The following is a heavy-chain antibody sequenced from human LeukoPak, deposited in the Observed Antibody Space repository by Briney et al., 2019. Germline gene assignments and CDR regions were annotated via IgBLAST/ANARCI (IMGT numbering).Heavy chain of an antibody. D-gene: IGHD5-18*01. Sequence: SQTLSLTCAISGDSVSSNSAAWNWIRKSPSRGLEWLGRTYYRSKWYNDYAVSVKSRITINPDTSKNQFSLQLNSVTPEDTAVYYCAREKYSYGRVPFDYWGQGTLVTVSS. CDR3: AREKYSYGRVPFDY. J-gene: IGHJ4*02. V-gene: IGHV6-1*01. CDR2: TYYRSKWYN. CDR1: GDSVSSNSAA.